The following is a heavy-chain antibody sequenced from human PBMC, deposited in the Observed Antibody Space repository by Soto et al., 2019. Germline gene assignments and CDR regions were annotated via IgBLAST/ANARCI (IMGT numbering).Heavy chain of an antibody. V-gene: IGHV1-69*06. CDR2: IIPIFGTA. Sequence: AASVKVSCKASGGTFSSYAISWVRQAPGQGLEWMGGIIPIFGTANYAQKFQGRVTITADKSTSTAYMELSSLRSEDTAVYYCARGGESSSSGRGYYYYYGMDVWGQGTTVTVSS. CDR3: ARGGESSSSGRGYYYYYGMDV. J-gene: IGHJ6*02. CDR1: GGTFSSYA. D-gene: IGHD6-6*01.